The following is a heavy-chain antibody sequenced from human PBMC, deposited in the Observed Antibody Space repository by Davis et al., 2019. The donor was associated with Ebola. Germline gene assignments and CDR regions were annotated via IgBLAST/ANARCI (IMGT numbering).Heavy chain of an antibody. Sequence: HPQTLSLTCDIFLDSASSGGWTWTRQSPSRGLEWLGRTYYSSKWYNDYAVSVKSRITINPDTSKNQFSLQLNSVTPEDTALYYCARGWSRAGMDVWGEGTTVTVSS. CDR2: TYYSSKWYN. CDR1: LDSASSGG. J-gene: IGHJ6*04. V-gene: IGHV6-1*01. CDR3: ARGWSRAGMDV.